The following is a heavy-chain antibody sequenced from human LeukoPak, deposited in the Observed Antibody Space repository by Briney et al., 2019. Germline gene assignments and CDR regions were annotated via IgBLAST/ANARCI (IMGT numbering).Heavy chain of an antibody. D-gene: IGHD6-19*01. J-gene: IGHJ4*02. Sequence: PGGSLRLSCAASGFTFSSHSMNWVRQAPGKGLEWVSSISSSSSYIYYADSVKGRFTISRDNAKNSLYLQMNSLRAEDTAVYYCARAPRGIAVAGTLFDYWGQGTLVTVSS. CDR1: GFTFSSHS. V-gene: IGHV3-21*01. CDR2: ISSSSSYI. CDR3: ARAPRGIAVAGTLFDY.